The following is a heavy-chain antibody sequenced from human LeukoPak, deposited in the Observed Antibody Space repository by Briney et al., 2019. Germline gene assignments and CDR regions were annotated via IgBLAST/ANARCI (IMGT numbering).Heavy chain of an antibody. V-gene: IGHV1-18*01. CDR2: ISAYNGNT. Sequence: ASVKVSCKASGYTFTSYGISWVRQAPGQGLEWMGWISAYNGNTNYAQKLQGRVTMTTDTSTSTAYMELRSLRSDDTAVYYCARVGVMDPGVAAPVGFDPWGQGTLVTVSS. CDR1: GYTFTSYG. D-gene: IGHD6-6*01. J-gene: IGHJ5*02. CDR3: ARVGVMDPGVAAPVGFDP.